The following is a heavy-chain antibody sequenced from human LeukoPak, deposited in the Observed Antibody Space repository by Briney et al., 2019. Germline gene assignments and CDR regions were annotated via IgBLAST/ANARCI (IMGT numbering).Heavy chain of an antibody. J-gene: IGHJ3*02. Sequence: ASVKVSCKVSGYTLTELSMHWARQAPGKGLEWMGGFDPEDGETIYAQKFQGRVTMTEDTSTDTAYMELSSLRSEDTAVYYCATRVQVATIELGAFDIWGQGTMVTVSS. V-gene: IGHV1-24*01. CDR2: FDPEDGET. CDR3: ATRVQVATIELGAFDI. CDR1: GYTLTELS. D-gene: IGHD5-12*01.